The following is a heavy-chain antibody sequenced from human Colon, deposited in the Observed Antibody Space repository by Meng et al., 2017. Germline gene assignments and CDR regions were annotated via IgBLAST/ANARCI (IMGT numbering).Heavy chain of an antibody. CDR3: ARGSGTLRHFDY. Sequence: QGHLQVSGPGLVKPSQTLSLTCTVSGGSISNGFFFWSWIRQHPLKGLEWIGSVSHTGSTSYNPSIQSLVTISRDTPKNQFSLNLTSVTAADTAVYFCARGSGTLRHFDYWGQGTLVTVSS. CDR2: VSHTGST. D-gene: IGHD1-26*01. V-gene: IGHV4-31*01. CDR1: GGSISNGFFF. J-gene: IGHJ4*02.